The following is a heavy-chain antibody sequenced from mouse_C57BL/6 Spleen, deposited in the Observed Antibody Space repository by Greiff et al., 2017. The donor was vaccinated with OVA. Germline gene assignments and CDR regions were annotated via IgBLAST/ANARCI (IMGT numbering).Heavy chain of an antibody. J-gene: IGHJ3*01. CDR1: GFNIKDYY. CDR3: ARGDGSSLSFAY. Sequence: EVQLQESGAELVKPGASVKLSCTASGFNIKDYYMHWVKQRPEQGLEWIGRIDPEDGETKYAPKFQGKATITVDTSSNTAYLRLSSLTSEDTAVYYCARGDGSSLSFAYWGQGTLVTVS. D-gene: IGHD1-1*01. CDR2: IDPEDGET. V-gene: IGHV14-2*01.